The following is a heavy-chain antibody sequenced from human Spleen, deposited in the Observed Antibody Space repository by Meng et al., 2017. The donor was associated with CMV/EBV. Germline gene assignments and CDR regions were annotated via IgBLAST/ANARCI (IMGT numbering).Heavy chain of an antibody. Sequence: ADSGITFSSYAMSWVRQAPGKGLEWVSTISSGGSPNYAGSVKGRFTISRDNSKNTLYLQMNSLRVEDTAVYYCAKQLSGGSSGWFDPWGQGTLVTVSS. V-gene: IGHV3-23*01. D-gene: IGHD2-15*01. CDR2: ISSGGSP. CDR1: GITFSSYA. CDR3: AKQLSGGSSGWFDP. J-gene: IGHJ5*02.